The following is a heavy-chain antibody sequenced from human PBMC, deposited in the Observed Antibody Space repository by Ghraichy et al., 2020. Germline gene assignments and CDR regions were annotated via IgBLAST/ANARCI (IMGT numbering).Heavy chain of an antibody. Sequence: SETLSLTCAVYGGSFSGYYWSWIRQPPGKGLEWIGEINHSGSTNYNPSLKSRVTISVDTSKNQFSLKLSSVTAADTAVYYCASGDIVVVPAAIEYGFDYWGQGTLVTVSS. V-gene: IGHV4-34*01. D-gene: IGHD2-2*01. J-gene: IGHJ4*02. CDR1: GGSFSGYY. CDR3: ASGDIVVVPAAIEYGFDY. CDR2: INHSGST.